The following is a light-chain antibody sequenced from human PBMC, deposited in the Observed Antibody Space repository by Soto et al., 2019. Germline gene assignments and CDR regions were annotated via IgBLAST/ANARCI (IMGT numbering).Light chain of an antibody. J-gene: IGLJ2*01. Sequence: QSVLTQPASVSGSPGQSITISCTGTSSDVGRYNYVSWYQQHPGKAPKLIIYEVSNRPSGVSNRFSGSKSGNTASLTVSGLQAEDEADYYCSSYTTSNTMPFGGGTKVTV. CDR1: SSDVGRYNY. CDR2: EVS. CDR3: SSYTTSNTMP. V-gene: IGLV2-14*01.